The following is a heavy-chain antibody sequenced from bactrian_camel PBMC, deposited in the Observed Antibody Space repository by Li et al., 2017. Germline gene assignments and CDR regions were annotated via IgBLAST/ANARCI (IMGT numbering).Heavy chain of an antibody. J-gene: IGHJ4*01. V-gene: IGHV3S6*01. CDR2: IFVDGINS. CDR1: GFTFSSSW. CDR3: TVRPNSAEDNY. Sequence: QVQLVESGGGSVQTGGSLRLSCVGSGFTFSSSWMYWVRQAPGKGLEWVSTIFVDGINSWYSDPVKGRFTISRDNAKGTLYLQLNSLKTEDTALYYCTVRPNSAEDNYWGQGTQVTVS.